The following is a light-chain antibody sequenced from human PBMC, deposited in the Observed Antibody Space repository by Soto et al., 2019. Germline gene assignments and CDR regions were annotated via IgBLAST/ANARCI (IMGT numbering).Light chain of an antibody. CDR3: SSYTNSRTLV. CDR2: DVS. CDR1: SSDVGSYNY. V-gene: IGLV2-14*01. J-gene: IGLJ2*01. Sequence: QSALTQPASVSGSPGQSITISCTGTSSDVGSYNYVSWYQQHPGKVPKLMIYDVSNRPSGVSNRFSGSKSGNTASLTISGLQAEDEAEYYCSSYTNSRTLVFGGGTKLTVL.